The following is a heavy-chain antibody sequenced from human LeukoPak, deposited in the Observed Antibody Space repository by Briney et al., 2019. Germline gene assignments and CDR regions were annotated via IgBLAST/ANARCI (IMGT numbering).Heavy chain of an antibody. J-gene: IGHJ4*02. Sequence: GGSLRLSCAASGFTFSSYCMHWVRQAPGKGLEWVAVIWYDGSNKYYADSVKGRFTISRDNSKNTLYLQMNSLRAEDTAVYYCAKDSCGGDCYSGYWGQGTLVTVSS. CDR2: IWYDGSNK. CDR1: GFTFSSYC. V-gene: IGHV3-33*06. CDR3: AKDSCGGDCYSGY. D-gene: IGHD2-21*02.